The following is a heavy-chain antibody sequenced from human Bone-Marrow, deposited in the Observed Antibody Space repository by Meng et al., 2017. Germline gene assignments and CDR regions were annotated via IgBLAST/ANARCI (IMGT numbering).Heavy chain of an antibody. J-gene: IGHJ4*02. D-gene: IGHD3-22*01. Sequence: QRQLQPGGVGLLQPSETLSLTCAFYGAVFSGYCWSWIRQPPGQGLGWIGEINHSGSTNYNPSLKSRVTISVDTSKNQFSLKLSSVTAADTAVYYCAREDRYYYDSRVDYWGQGTLVTVSS. CDR1: GAVFSGYC. CDR3: AREDRYYYDSRVDY. V-gene: IGHV4-34*01. CDR2: INHSGST.